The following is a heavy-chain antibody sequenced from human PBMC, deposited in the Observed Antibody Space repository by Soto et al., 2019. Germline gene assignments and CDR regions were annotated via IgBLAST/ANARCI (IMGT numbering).Heavy chain of an antibody. CDR1: GFTFSSYW. CDR2: INSDGSST. CDR3: ASHPLTMTYLDY. J-gene: IGHJ4*02. D-gene: IGHD3-22*01. Sequence: GGSLRLSGAASGFTFSSYWMHWVRQAPGKGLVWVSRINSDGSSTSYADSVKGRFTISRDNAKNTVYLQMNSLRAEDTAVYYCASHPLTMTYLDYWGQGTLVTVSS. V-gene: IGHV3-74*01.